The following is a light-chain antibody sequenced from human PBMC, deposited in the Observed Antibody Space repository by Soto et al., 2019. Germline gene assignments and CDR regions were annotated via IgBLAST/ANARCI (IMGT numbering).Light chain of an antibody. CDR1: QGISTW. CDR3: QQYSSYSRT. J-gene: IGKJ1*01. Sequence: DIQMTQSPYTLSASVGARVPITCRTSQGISTWLAWYQQKPGTAPKLLIYDASSLESGVPSRFSGSGSGTEFTLTISSLQPDDYATYYCQQYSSYSRTFGQGTKVDIK. CDR2: DAS. V-gene: IGKV1-5*01.